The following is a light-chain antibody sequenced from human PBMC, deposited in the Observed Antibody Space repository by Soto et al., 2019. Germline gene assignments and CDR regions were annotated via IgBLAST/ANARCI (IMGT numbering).Light chain of an antibody. V-gene: IGKV1-39*01. CDR2: TAS. CDR3: QQSYSNPLVT. Sequence: DIQMTQSPSSLSASVGDTVTITCRASQSIRSHLNWYQQKPGKGPKLLIYTASSLQSGVPSRFSGSGSGTDFTLTIRSLEPEDFATYYCQQSYSNPLVTFGGGTKVEIK. J-gene: IGKJ4*01. CDR1: QSIRSH.